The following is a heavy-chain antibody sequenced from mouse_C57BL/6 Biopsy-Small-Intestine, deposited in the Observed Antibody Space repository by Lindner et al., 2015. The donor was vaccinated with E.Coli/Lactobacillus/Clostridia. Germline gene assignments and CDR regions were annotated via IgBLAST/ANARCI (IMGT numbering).Heavy chain of an antibody. CDR2: ISVMFGRA. CDR3: ARSRPHYYEASGYYDFDI. CDR1: GGTFSSYV. Sequence: SVKVSCKASGGTFSSYVINWVRQAPGHGLEWMGGISVMFGRAYYAQRFQGRVTFNADESTTTANMELGSLTSEDTAVYYCARSRPHYYEASGYYDFDIWGQGTTVTVSS. D-gene: IGHD1-1*02. V-gene: IGHV1-77*01. J-gene: IGHJ1*01.